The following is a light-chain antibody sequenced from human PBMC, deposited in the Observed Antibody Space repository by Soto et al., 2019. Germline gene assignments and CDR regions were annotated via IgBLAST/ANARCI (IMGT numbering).Light chain of an antibody. CDR3: QQRSNWPLT. Sequence: EIVLTQSPDTLSLSPGESATLSCRASQSVGRYLAWYQQKPGQTPRLLIYDASNRAAGIPARFSGSGSGTDFTLTISSLEPEDFAVYYCQQRSNWPLTFGGGTKVDNK. CDR1: QSVGRY. V-gene: IGKV3-11*01. J-gene: IGKJ4*01. CDR2: DAS.